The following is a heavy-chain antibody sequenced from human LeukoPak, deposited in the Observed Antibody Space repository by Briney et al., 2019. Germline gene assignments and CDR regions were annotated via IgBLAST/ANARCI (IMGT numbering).Heavy chain of an antibody. CDR3: AKLTYYYDSSQPFDY. D-gene: IGHD3-22*01. CDR2: IRYDGSNK. J-gene: IGHJ4*02. Sequence: QPGGSLRLSCAASGFTFSSYGMHWVRQAPGKGLEWVAFIRYDGSNKYYADSVKARFTISRDNSKNTLYLQMNSLRAEDTAVYYCAKLTYYYDSSQPFDYWGQGTLVTVSS. CDR1: GFTFSSYG. V-gene: IGHV3-30*02.